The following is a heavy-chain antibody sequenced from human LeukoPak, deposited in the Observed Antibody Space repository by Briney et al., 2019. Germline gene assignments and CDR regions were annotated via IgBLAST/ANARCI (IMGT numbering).Heavy chain of an antibody. Sequence: GGSLRLSCAASGFTVSSNYMSWVRQAPGKGLEWVSVIYSGGSTYYADSVKGRFTISRDNSKNTLYLQMNSLRAEDTAVYYCAILMVRGKYYFDYWGQGTLVTVSS. D-gene: IGHD3-10*01. V-gene: IGHV3-53*01. CDR1: GFTVSSNY. J-gene: IGHJ4*02. CDR2: IYSGGST. CDR3: AILMVRGKYYFDY.